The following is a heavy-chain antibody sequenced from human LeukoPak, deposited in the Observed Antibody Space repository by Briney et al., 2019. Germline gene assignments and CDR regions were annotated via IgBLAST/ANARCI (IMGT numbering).Heavy chain of an antibody. Sequence: GGSLRLSCAASGFTVSSNYMSWVRQAPGKGLEWVSVIYSDVSTYYADSVKGRFTISRHNSKNTLYLQMNSLRAADTAVYYCARDLGSYFDYWGQGTLVTVSS. D-gene: IGHD3-16*01. V-gene: IGHV3-53*04. CDR2: IYSDVST. J-gene: IGHJ4*02. CDR1: GFTVSSNY. CDR3: ARDLGSYFDY.